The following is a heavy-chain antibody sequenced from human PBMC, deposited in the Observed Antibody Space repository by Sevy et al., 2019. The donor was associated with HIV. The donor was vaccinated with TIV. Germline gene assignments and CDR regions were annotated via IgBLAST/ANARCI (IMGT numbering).Heavy chain of an antibody. D-gene: IGHD5-12*01. CDR1: GGSISAYY. Sequence: SETLSLTCTVSGGSISAYYWSWIRQPPGKGLERIGYIYYTGSTNYNPSLKTRVTMSVDTSKNQFSLKLSSVIAADTAVYYCARAPPVRSGDDSLNWFDPWGQGTLVTVSS. J-gene: IGHJ5*02. CDR3: ARAPPVRSGDDSLNWFDP. CDR2: IYYTGST. V-gene: IGHV4-59*01.